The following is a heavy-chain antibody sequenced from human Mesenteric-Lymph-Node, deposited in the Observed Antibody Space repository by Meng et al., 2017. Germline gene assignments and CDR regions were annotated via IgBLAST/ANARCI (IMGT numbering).Heavy chain of an antibody. V-gene: IGHV3-53*01. D-gene: IGHD3-22*01. CDR1: GFTVSSNH. J-gene: IGHJ6*02. CDR3: ARVGGVSMLAVVYGLDV. Sequence: GESLKISCAASGFTVSSNHMTWVRQAPGKGLEWVSLIYRDGSTYYADSVKGRFTISRDNAKNTLYLQMNNVRAEDTAVYYCARVGGVSMLAVVYGLDVWGQGTTVTVAS. CDR2: IYRDGST.